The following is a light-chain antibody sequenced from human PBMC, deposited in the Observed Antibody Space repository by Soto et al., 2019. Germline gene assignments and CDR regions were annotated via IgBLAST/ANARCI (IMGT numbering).Light chain of an antibody. CDR2: RAS. V-gene: IGKV3-15*01. J-gene: IGKJ1*01. CDR3: LQYHNLWA. CDR1: QNIYSN. Sequence: IVMTQSPATLSVSPGERVTLSCRASQNIYSNIAWYQQRPGQAPRLLIYRASTRATGVPARFSGSGSGTDFTLTISRLEPEDFAVYYCLQYHNLWAFGQGTKVDI.